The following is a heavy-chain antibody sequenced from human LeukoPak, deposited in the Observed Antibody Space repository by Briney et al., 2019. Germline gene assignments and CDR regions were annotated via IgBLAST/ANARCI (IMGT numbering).Heavy chain of an antibody. CDR1: GASFSNYY. CDR2: INQSGST. D-gene: IGHD3-9*01. Sequence: SETLSLTCAVYGASFSNYYWSWIRQPPGKGLEWIGEINQSGSTTYNPSLKSRVTIPVEQSKNQSSLKLSTVTPPDTPVNYLSRARVRFFDWSNSYSSAMDVCG. V-gene: IGHV4-34*01. CDR3: SRARVRFFDWSNSYSSAMDV. J-gene: IGHJ6*02.